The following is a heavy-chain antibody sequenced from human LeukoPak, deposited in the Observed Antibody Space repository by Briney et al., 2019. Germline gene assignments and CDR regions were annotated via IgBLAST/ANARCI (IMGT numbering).Heavy chain of an antibody. CDR3: ARVPTVTFFDY. V-gene: IGHV4-39*01. CDR2: IYYSVST. Sequence: SETLSLTCTVSGGSISSSSFYWGWIRQPPGKGLEWIGIIYYSVSTYYNPSLKSRVTISVDTSKNQFSLKLSSVTAADTAVYYCARVPTVTFFDYWGQGTLVTVSS. J-gene: IGHJ4*02. CDR1: GGSISSSSFY. D-gene: IGHD4-17*01.